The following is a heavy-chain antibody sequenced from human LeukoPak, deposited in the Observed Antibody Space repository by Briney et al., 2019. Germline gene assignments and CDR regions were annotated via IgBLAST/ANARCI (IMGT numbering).Heavy chain of an antibody. CDR3: ARMGVAGTRWFDP. Sequence: GASVKVSCKASGYTFTSYAMHWVRQAPGQRLEWMGWINAGNGNTKYSQKFQGRVTITRDTSASTAYMELSGLRSEDTAVYYCARMGVAGTRWFDPWGQGTLVTVSS. CDR2: INAGNGNT. J-gene: IGHJ5*02. D-gene: IGHD6-19*01. V-gene: IGHV1-3*01. CDR1: GYTFTSYA.